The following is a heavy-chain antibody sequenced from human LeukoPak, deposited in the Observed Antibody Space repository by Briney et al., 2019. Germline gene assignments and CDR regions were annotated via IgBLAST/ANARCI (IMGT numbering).Heavy chain of an antibody. D-gene: IGHD3-22*01. CDR3: ARSGAKPTYYYDSSGYYPSPEYFQH. CDR2: IIPIFGTA. Sequence: GSSVKVSCKAPGGTFSSYAISWVRQAPGQGLEWMGGIIPIFGTANYAQKFQGRVTITADESTSTAYMELSSLRSEDTAVYYCARSGAKPTYYYDSSGYYPSPEYFQHWGQGTLVTVSS. CDR1: GGTFSSYA. J-gene: IGHJ1*01. V-gene: IGHV1-69*01.